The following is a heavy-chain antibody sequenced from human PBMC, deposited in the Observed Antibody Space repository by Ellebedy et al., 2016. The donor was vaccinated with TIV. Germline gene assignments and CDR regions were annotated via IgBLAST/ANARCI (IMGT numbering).Heavy chain of an antibody. Sequence: PGGSLRLSCAASGFTFSSYGMHWVRQAPGKGLEWVAVIWYDGSNKYYADSVKGRFTISRDNSKNTLYLQMNSLRAEDTAVYYCKCDSSGPSHEVDAFDIWGQGTMVTVSS. CDR3: KCDSSGPSHEVDAFDI. CDR2: IWYDGSNK. V-gene: IGHV3-33*01. J-gene: IGHJ3*02. CDR1: GFTFSSYG. D-gene: IGHD3-22*01.